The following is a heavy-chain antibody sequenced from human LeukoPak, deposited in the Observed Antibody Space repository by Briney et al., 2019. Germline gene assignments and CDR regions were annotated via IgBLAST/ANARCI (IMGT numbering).Heavy chain of an antibody. CDR2: MNPKSGHS. Sequence: SVKVSCKASGYTFSSYDINWVRQATGQGLGWMGWMNPKSGHSGFAQKFQGRVSITRDTSISTAYMELSSLRSDDTAVYYCARDQGPYGAFDIWGQGTMVTVSS. CDR1: GYTFSSYD. J-gene: IGHJ3*02. V-gene: IGHV1-8*03. CDR3: ARDQGPYGAFDI. D-gene: IGHD2-8*01.